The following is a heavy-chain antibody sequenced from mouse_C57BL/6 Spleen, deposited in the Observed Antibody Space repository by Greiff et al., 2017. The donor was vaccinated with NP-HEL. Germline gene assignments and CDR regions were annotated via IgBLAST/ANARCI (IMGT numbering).Heavy chain of an antibody. CDR3: ARDPLLSWYFDV. J-gene: IGHJ1*03. CDR1: GFTFSSYA. CDR2: ISDGGSYT. V-gene: IGHV5-4*01. D-gene: IGHD2-1*01. Sequence: EVKLVESGGGLVKPGGSLKLSCAASGFTFSSYAMSWVRQTPEKRLEWVATISDGGSYTYYPDNVKGRFTISRDNAKNNLYLQMSHLKSEDTAMYYCARDPLLSWYFDVWGTGTTVTVSS.